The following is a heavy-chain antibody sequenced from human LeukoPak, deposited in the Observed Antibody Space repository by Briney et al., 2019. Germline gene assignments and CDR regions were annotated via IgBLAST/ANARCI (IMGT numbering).Heavy chain of an antibody. CDR1: GYTFTSYG. CDR2: INAGNGNT. D-gene: IGHD2-15*01. V-gene: IGHV1-3*01. J-gene: IGHJ6*02. Sequence: ASVKVSCKASGYTFTSYGMHWVRQAPGQRLEWMGWINAGNGNTKYSQKFQGRVTMTRDTSTSTVYMELSSLRSEDTAVYYCARSIVVVVAATPDGMDVWGQGTTVTVSS. CDR3: ARSIVVVVAATPDGMDV.